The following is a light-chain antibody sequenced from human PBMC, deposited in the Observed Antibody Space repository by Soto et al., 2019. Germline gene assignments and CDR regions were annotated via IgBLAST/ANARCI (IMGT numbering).Light chain of an antibody. V-gene: IGLV2-14*03. CDR3: GSYASSNTVL. CDR1: SSDIGGYNY. J-gene: IGLJ2*01. CDR2: DVS. Sequence: QSALTQPASVSGSPGQSITISCTGTSSDIGGYNYVSWYQPHPGKAPKLMIYDVSDRPSGVSNRFSGSKSANTAALTISGLPAEEEADYYGGSYASSNTVLFGGGTKVTVL.